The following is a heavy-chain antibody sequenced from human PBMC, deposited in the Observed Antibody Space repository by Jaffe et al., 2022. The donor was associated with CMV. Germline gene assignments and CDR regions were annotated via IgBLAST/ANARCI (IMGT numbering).Heavy chain of an antibody. CDR1: GFTFSSYA. J-gene: IGHJ6*03. CDR2: ISGSGGST. D-gene: IGHD3-10*01. CDR3: AKDASRITMVRLSYYMDV. V-gene: IGHV3-23*04. Sequence: EVQLVESGGGLVQPGGSLRLSCAASGFTFSSYAMSWVRQAPGKGLEWVSAISGSGGSTYYADSVKGRFTISRDNSKNTLYLQMNSLRAEDTAVYYCAKDASRITMVRLSYYMDVWGKGTTVTVSS.